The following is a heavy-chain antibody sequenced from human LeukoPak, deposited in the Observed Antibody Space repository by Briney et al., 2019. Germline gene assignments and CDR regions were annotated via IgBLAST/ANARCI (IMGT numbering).Heavy chain of an antibody. V-gene: IGHV1-69*05. J-gene: IGHJ4*02. Sequence: ASVKVSCKASGDTFNTYAISWVRQAPGQGLEWMGRIIPKFGITNYSQKFQDRVTITTDESTSTAYMELSSLRSEDTAVYYCARGYCSSTSCHVNIFGYWGQGTLVTVSS. CDR1: GDTFNTYA. CDR3: ARGYCSSTSCHVNIFGY. CDR2: IIPKFGIT. D-gene: IGHD2-2*01.